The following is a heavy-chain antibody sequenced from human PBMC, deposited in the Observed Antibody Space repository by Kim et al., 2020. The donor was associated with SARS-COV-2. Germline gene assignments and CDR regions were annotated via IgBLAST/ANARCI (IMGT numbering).Heavy chain of an antibody. J-gene: IGHJ6*02. CDR2: IHYSGAT. CDR1: GGSISGVSYY. CDR3: ARHGESSSADNFGMDV. Sequence: SETLSLTCTVSGGSISGVSYYWGWIRQPPGKGPEWMGSIHYSGATYYNPSLKSRVTISGDTSKTQFSLRLTSVTAADTGVYYCARHGESSSADNFGMDVWGQGNPVIVSS. D-gene: IGHD1-1*01. V-gene: IGHV4-39*01.